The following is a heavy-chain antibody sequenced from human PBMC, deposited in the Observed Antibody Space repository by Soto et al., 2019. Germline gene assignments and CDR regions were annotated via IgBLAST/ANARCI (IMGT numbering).Heavy chain of an antibody. CDR3: AKDGGVLSTMIVVVIPRHFDY. D-gene: IGHD3-22*01. Sequence: EVQLLESGGGLVQPGGSLRLSCAASGFTFSSYAMSWVRQAPGKGLEWVSAISGSGGSTYYADSVKGRFTISRDNSKNTLYLQMNSLRAEDTAVYYCAKDGGVLSTMIVVVIPRHFDYWGQGTLVTVSS. CDR2: ISGSGGST. J-gene: IGHJ4*02. CDR1: GFTFSSYA. V-gene: IGHV3-23*01.